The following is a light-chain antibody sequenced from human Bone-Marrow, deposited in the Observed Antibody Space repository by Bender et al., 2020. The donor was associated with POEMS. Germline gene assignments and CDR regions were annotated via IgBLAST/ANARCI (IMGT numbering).Light chain of an antibody. CDR1: NSDVGNYNL. Sequence: QSDLTQPASVSGSPGQSITISCTGTNSDVGNYNLVSWYQHHPGEAPKLLIFEVNKRPSGISNRFSGSKSGNTASLTISGLQAEDEADYFCISYTSSSTLVFGGGTKLTVL. CDR3: ISYTSSSTLV. J-gene: IGLJ3*02. CDR2: EVN. V-gene: IGLV2-14*02.